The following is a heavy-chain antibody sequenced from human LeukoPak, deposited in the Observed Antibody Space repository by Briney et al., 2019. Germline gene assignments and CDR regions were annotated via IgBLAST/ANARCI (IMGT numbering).Heavy chain of an antibody. D-gene: IGHD6-13*01. CDR1: GYTFTSYY. J-gene: IGHJ4*02. CDR3: ARDPVSSSWTRGGYFDY. CDR2: INPSGGST. V-gene: IGHV1-46*01. Sequence: ASVKVSCKASGYTFTSYYMHWVRQAPGQGLEWMGMINPSGGSTSYAQKFQGRVTMTRDMSTSTVYMELSSLRSEDTAVYYCARDPVSSSWTRGGYFDYWGQGTLVTVSS.